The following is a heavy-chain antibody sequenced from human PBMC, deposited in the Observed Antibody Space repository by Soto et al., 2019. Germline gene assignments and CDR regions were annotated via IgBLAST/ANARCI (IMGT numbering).Heavy chain of an antibody. CDR3: ASAKGVVIGYYYYYGMDV. Sequence: PSETLSLTCAVYGGSFSGYYWSWIRQPPGKGLEWIGEINHSGSTNYNPSLKSRVTISVDTSKNQFSLKLSSVTAADTAVYYCASAKGVVIGYYYYYGMDVWGQGTTVTVSS. V-gene: IGHV4-34*01. CDR2: INHSGST. J-gene: IGHJ6*02. CDR1: GGSFSGYY. D-gene: IGHD3-3*01.